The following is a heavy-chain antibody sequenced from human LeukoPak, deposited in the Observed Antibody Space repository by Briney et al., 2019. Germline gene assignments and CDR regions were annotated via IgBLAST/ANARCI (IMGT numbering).Heavy chain of an antibody. CDR1: GFTFDDYA. CDR2: ISWNSGSI. CDR3: AKDGIYYYDSSGYFQH. Sequence: GGSLRLSCAASGFTFDDYAMHWVRQAPGKGLEWVSGISWNSGSIGYADSVKGRFTISRDNAKNSLYLQMNSLRAEDTALYYCAKDGIYYYDSSGYFQHWGQGTLVTVSS. D-gene: IGHD3-22*01. J-gene: IGHJ1*01. V-gene: IGHV3-9*01.